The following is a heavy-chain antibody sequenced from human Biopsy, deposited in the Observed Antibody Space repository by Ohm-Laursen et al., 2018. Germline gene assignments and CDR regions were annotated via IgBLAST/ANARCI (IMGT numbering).Heavy chain of an antibody. J-gene: IGHJ4*02. D-gene: IGHD5/OR15-5a*01. Sequence: VSSVKVSCKASGYSFTSYGISWVRQAPGEGLEWPGRISGYNGNTNYAQKFQGRVTMTADTSTSTVYMEVRGLRSDDTAVYYCARVTLPLYLDYWGQGTRVTVSS. CDR2: ISGYNGNT. CDR3: ARVTLPLYLDY. V-gene: IGHV1-18*01. CDR1: GYSFTSYG.